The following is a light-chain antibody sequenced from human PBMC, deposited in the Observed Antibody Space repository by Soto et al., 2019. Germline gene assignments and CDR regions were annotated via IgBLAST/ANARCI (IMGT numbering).Light chain of an antibody. Sequence: EIVMTQFPATLSLSPGERATLSCRASQNVDSNLAWYQQKPGQAPRILIYIASTRATGIPARFSGSGSGTEFTLTISSLQSEDFAVYYCQQYNNWITFGQGTRLEIK. CDR1: QNVDSN. V-gene: IGKV3-15*01. CDR2: IAS. J-gene: IGKJ5*01. CDR3: QQYNNWIT.